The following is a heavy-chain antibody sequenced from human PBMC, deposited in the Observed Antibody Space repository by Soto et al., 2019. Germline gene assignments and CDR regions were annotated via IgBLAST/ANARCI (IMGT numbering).Heavy chain of an antibody. V-gene: IGHV3-7*01. CDR1: GFTFSSYW. J-gene: IGHJ6*02. CDR3: AREGYCSRTSCYGATGEVAGYYYYGMDV. Sequence: PGRSLRLSCAASGFTFSSYWMSWVRQAPGKGLEWVANIKQDGSEKYYADSVKGRFTISRDNSKNTLYLQMNSLRAEDTAVYYCAREGYCSRTSCYGATGEVAGYYYYGMDVWGQGTTVTVSS. CDR2: IKQDGSEK. D-gene: IGHD2-2*01.